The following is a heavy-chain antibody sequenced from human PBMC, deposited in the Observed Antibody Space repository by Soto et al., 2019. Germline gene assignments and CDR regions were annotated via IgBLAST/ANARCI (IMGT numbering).Heavy chain of an antibody. Sequence: GGSLRLSCAASGFTFSSYSMNWVRQAPGKGLEWVSAISSSGGSIYYADSVKGRFTISRDNSKNTLYLQMNSLRAEDTAVYYCAKDPPYYDSSGYYYHRDYWGQGTLVTVSS. V-gene: IGHV3-23*01. CDR1: GFTFSSYS. CDR3: AKDPPYYDSSGYYYHRDY. D-gene: IGHD3-22*01. J-gene: IGHJ4*02. CDR2: ISSSGGSI.